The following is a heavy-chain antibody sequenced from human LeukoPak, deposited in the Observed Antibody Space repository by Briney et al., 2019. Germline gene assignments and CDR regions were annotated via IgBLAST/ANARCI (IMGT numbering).Heavy chain of an antibody. CDR3: AREPYSSGILRYYYYMDV. V-gene: IGHV3-7*01. J-gene: IGHJ6*03. CDR1: GFTFSSYW. Sequence: GGSLRLSCAASGFTFSSYWMSWVRQAPGKGLEWVANIKQDGSEKYYVDSVKGRFTISRDNAKNSLYLQMNSLRAEDTAVYYCAREPYSSGILRYYYYMDVWGKGTTATVSS. CDR2: IKQDGSEK. D-gene: IGHD6-19*01.